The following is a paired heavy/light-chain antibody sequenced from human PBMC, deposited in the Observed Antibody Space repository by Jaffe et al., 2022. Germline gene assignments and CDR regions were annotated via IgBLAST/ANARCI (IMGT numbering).Light chain of an antibody. V-gene: IGKV3-20*01. CDR3: QQYGSSPIT. J-gene: IGKJ5*01. Sequence: EIVLTQSPGTLSLSPGERATLSCRASQSVSSSYLTWYQQKPGQAPRLLIYGASSRATGIPDRFSGSGSGTDFTLTISRLEPEDFAVYYCQQYGSSPITFGQGTRLEIK. CDR1: QSVSSSY. CDR2: GAS.
Heavy chain of an antibody. CDR3: AKVLGLHLGELTYYFDY. CDR2: VSGSGDNT. Sequence: EVQLLQSGGGLVQPGGSLRLSCAASGFTFNNYAMTWVRQAPGKGLEWVSTVSGSGDNTNYADSVKGRFTISRDNSKNTLSLQMNSLRAEDTAVYYCAKVLGLHLGELTYYFDYWGQGTLVTVSS. J-gene: IGHJ4*02. CDR1: GFTFNNYA. V-gene: IGHV3-23*01. D-gene: IGHD3-16*01.